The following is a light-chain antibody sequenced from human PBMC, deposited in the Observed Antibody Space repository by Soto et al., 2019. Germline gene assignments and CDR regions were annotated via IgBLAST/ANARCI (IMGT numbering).Light chain of an antibody. CDR3: CSYAGSYNYV. J-gene: IGLJ1*01. CDR2: DVS. V-gene: IGLV2-11*01. Sequence: QSALTQPRSLSGSPGQSVTISCTGTSSDVGGYNYVSWYQQHPGKAPKLMIYDVSKRPSGVPDRFSGSKSGNTASLTISGLQAEDEADDYCCSYAGSYNYVFGTGTKLTVL. CDR1: SSDVGGYNY.